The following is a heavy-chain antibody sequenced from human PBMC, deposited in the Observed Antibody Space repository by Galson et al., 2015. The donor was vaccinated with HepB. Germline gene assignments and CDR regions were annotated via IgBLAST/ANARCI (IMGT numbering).Heavy chain of an antibody. CDR3: AKEIERLLLSIDY. J-gene: IGHJ4*02. CDR1: GFTFSSYA. CDR2: ISGRAGGT. V-gene: IGHV3-23*01. Sequence: SLRLSCAASGFTFSSYAMSWVRQAPGKGLEWVSAISGRAGGTSYADSVKGRFTIYRDNSNNTLYLQMNSLRAEDTAVYYCAKEIERLLLSIDYWGQGTLVTVSS. D-gene: IGHD2-2*01.